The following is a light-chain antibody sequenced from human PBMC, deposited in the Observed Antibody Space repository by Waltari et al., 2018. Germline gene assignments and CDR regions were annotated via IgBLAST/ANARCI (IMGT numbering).Light chain of an antibody. J-gene: IGKJ4*01. V-gene: IGKV1-9*01. CDR3: QQLSSQPLT. Sequence: DIQLTKSPAFLSASLEVGITISCRASQVIQSYLAWDQQNPGKAPRLLIHSTSTLQSGVPSRFSGSGSGTEFTLTISSLQPEDFASYYCQQLSSQPLTFGGGTKVEI. CDR2: STS. CDR1: QVIQSY.